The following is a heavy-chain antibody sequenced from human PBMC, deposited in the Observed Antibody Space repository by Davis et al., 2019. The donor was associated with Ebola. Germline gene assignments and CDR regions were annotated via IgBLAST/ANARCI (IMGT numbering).Heavy chain of an antibody. J-gene: IGHJ6*02. CDR3: ARVQMNDFWSGYHYGMDV. CDR2: INAGNGNT. CDR1: GYTFTSYA. Sequence: AASVKVSCKASGYTFTSYAMHWVRQAPGQRLEWMGWINAGNGNTKSSRKFQGRVPITRDTSASTAYMELSSLRSEDTAVYYCARVQMNDFWSGYHYGMDVWGQGTTVTVSS. D-gene: IGHD3-3*01. V-gene: IGHV1-3*01.